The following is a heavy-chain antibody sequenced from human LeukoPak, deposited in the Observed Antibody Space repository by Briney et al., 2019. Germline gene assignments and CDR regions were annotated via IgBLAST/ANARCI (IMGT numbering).Heavy chain of an antibody. CDR1: GYTFTGYY. CDR2: INTNSGGT. J-gene: IGHJ6*03. CDR3: ARDVVTMVRGVIQNPYCYYYYMDV. D-gene: IGHD3-10*01. Sequence: ASVKVSCKASGYTFTGYYMHWVRQAPGQGLEWMGWINTNSGGTNYAQKFQGRVTMTRDTSTSTVYMELSSLRSEDTAVYYCARDVVTMVRGVIQNPYCYYYYMDVWGKGTTVTISS. V-gene: IGHV1-2*02.